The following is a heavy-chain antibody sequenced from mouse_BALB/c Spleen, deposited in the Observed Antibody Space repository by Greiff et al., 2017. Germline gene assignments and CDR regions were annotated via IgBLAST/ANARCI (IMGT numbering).Heavy chain of an antibody. CDR1: GFTFSSYA. V-gene: IGHV5-6-5*01. CDR3: AREGYYDYYFDY. J-gene: IGHJ2*01. CDR2: ISSGGST. Sequence: EVQGVESGGGLVKPGGSLKLSCAASGFTFSSYAMSWVRQTPEKRLEWVASISSGGSTYYPDSVKGRFTISRDNARNILYLQMSSLRSEDTAMYYCAREGYYDYYFDYWGQGTTLTVSS. D-gene: IGHD2-4*01.